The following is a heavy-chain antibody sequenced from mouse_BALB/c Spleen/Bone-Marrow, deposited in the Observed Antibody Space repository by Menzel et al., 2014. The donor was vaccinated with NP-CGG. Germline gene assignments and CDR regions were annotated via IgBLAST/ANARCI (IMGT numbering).Heavy chain of an antibody. J-gene: IGHJ1*01. D-gene: IGHD2-3*01. Sequence: VQLQQSGAELMKPGASVKISCKATGYTFSSYWIEWVKQRPGHGLEWIGGILPGSGSTNYNEKFKGKATFTADTSSNTAYMQLSSLTSEDSAVYYCARRGGWLGYFDVWGAGTTVTVSS. V-gene: IGHV1-9*01. CDR3: ARRGGWLGYFDV. CDR1: GYTFSSYW. CDR2: ILPGSGST.